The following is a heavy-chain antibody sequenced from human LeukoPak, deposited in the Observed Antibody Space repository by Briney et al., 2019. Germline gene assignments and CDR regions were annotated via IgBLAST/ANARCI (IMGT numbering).Heavy chain of an antibody. V-gene: IGHV4-59*06. Sequence: PSETLSLTRTVPGGSISSHYWSWIRQPPGKGLEWIGYIYYSGSTYYNPSLTSRVTISVDTSKNQFSLKLSSVTAADTAVYYCARVGGSSSFSFDPWGQGTLVTVSS. CDR3: ARVGGSSSFSFDP. D-gene: IGHD6-6*01. J-gene: IGHJ5*02. CDR1: GGSISSHY. CDR2: IYYSGST.